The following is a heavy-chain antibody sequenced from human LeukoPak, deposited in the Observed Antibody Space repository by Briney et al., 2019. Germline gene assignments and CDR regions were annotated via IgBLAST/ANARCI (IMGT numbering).Heavy chain of an antibody. D-gene: IGHD3-10*01. CDR2: INHSGST. J-gene: IGHJ5*02. Sequence: PSETLSLTCAVYGGSFSGYYWSWIRQPPGKGLEWIGEINHSGSTNYNPSLKSRVTISVDTSKNQFSLKLSSVTAADTAVYYCAREGWNYYGSRDNWFDPWGQGTLVTVSS. CDR1: GGSFSGYY. CDR3: AREGWNYYGSRDNWFDP. V-gene: IGHV4-34*01.